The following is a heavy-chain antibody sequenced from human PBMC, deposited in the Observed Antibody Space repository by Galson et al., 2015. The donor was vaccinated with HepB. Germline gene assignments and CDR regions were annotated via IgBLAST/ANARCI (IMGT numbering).Heavy chain of an antibody. CDR2: ISYDGINK. D-gene: IGHD3-16*01. Sequence: SLRLSCAASGFTFSNYAMHWVRQAPGKGLEWVAVISYDGINKYYADSLKGRFTISRDNSKNTLSLQMNSLRAEDTAVYYCVFGYFFDYWGQGTLVTVSS. CDR3: VFGYFFDY. CDR1: GFTFSNYA. J-gene: IGHJ4*02. V-gene: IGHV3-30-3*01.